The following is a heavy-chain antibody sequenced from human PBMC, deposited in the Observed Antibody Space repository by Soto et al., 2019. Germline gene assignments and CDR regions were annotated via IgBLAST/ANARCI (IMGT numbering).Heavy chain of an antibody. Sequence: EVQLLESGGGLVQPGGSLRLSCTASGFTFSNYAMNWVRQAPGKGLEWVSTITHSGVNTYYADSVKGRFTISRDNSRDTLYLQMYSLRDEDTALYDCAKGFGSAWYYFDYWGQGTLVTVSS. J-gene: IGHJ4*02. V-gene: IGHV3-23*01. D-gene: IGHD6-19*01. CDR1: GFTFSNYA. CDR3: AKGFGSAWYYFDY. CDR2: ITHSGVNT.